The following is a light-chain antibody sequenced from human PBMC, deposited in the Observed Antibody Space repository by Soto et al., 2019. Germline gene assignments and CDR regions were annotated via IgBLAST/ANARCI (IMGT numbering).Light chain of an antibody. CDR3: LSHTTRRIYV. CDR1: NSDIGAYDY. V-gene: IGLV2-14*03. J-gene: IGLJ1*01. CDR2: NVN. Sequence: HSALTQPASVSGSPGQSITISCSGTNSDIGAYDYVSWYQQHPGKPPKLIIYNVNNRPSGVSFRFSGSKSANTASLTISGLQTEDEADYYCLSHTTRRIYVFGPGTNVTVL.